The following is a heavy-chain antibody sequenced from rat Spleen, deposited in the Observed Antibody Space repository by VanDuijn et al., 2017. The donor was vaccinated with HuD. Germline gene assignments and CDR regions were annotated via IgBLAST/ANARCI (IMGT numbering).Heavy chain of an antibody. V-gene: IGHV5-25*01. D-gene: IGHD1-9*01. J-gene: IGHJ2*01. CDR3: ARRHYGYTDYFDY. Sequence: EVQLVESDGGLVQPGRSLKLSCAASGFTFSDYYMAWVRQAPTKGLEWVASISSGGGFTFYRISVKGRFTISRDDATNTLYLQMDSLRSEDTATNYCARRHYGYTDYFDYWGQGVMVTVSS. CDR1: GFTFSDYY. CDR2: ISSGGGFT.